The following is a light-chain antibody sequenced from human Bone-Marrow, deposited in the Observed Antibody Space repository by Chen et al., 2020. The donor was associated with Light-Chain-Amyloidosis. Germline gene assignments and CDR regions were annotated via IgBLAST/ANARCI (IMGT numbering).Light chain of an antibody. CDR1: SSDGGGYNY. CDR3: SSFTSSNTWV. V-gene: IGLV2-14*01. Sequence: QPALPQPASLSGSPGQPPTVSCTGTSSDGGGYNYAPWYQQHPGNAPKRILYEVTNRPSGVSNRFSGSKSGNTASLTISGLQAEDEADYYCSSFTSSNTWVFGGGTKLTVL. CDR2: EVT. J-gene: IGLJ3*02.